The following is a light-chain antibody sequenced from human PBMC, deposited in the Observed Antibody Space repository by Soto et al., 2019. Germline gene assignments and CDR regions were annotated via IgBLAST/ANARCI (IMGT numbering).Light chain of an antibody. Sequence: EIVMTHSPATLSVSPGESATLSCTASQSVSGKLAWYQQKPGQAPRLLIYGASTRATGIPARFSGSGSGTEFTLTISSLQSEDFALYYCQQYSDWPPWTFGQGTRVEI. CDR3: QQYSDWPPWT. CDR1: QSVSGK. V-gene: IGKV3-15*01. CDR2: GAS. J-gene: IGKJ1*01.